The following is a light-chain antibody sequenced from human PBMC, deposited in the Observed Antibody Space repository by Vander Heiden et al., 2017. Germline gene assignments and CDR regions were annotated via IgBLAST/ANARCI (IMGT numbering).Light chain of an antibody. CDR3: QQYSNSSPLT. V-gene: IGKV3-20*01. Sequence: EIVLTPSPGTLSLSPGESATLPCRASERVSSNYLAWYQQKPGQPPRLLIYGASSRAAGIPDRFSGRGSGTDFTLTISRLEPEDFAVYYCQQYSNSSPLTFGGGTKVEIK. CDR2: GAS. J-gene: IGKJ4*01. CDR1: ERVSSNY.